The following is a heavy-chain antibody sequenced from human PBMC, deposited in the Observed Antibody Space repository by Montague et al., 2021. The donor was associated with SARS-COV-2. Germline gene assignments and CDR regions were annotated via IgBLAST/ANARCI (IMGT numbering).Heavy chain of an antibody. CDR1: GGSISSTNYY. D-gene: IGHD5-24*01. Sequence: SETLSLTCTVAGGSISSTNYYWGLIRQPPGKGLEGIGSINYRGTTXYNPSLKSRVTMSVDTSKSLFSLELSSVTAADTAIYYCARHTDGYNRWYYFDYWGQGTLVTVSS. CDR2: INYRGTT. J-gene: IGHJ4*02. V-gene: IGHV4-39*01. CDR3: ARHTDGYNRWYYFDY.